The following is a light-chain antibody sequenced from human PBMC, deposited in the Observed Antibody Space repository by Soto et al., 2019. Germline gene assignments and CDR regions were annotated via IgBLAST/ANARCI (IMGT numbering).Light chain of an antibody. CDR3: QQYVRSPYT. V-gene: IGKV3-20*01. J-gene: IGKJ3*01. Sequence: EIVLTQSPGSLSLSPGERATLSCRASQSISSTYIAWYQQKRGQAPRLLIFGASSRATGIPDRFSGSGSGTDFSLTISRREPEDSAVYFCQQYVRSPYTFGTGTKVDIK. CDR2: GAS. CDR1: QSISSTY.